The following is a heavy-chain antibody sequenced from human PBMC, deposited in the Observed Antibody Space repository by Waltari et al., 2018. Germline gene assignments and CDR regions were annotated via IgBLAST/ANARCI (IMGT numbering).Heavy chain of an antibody. D-gene: IGHD5-18*01. V-gene: IGHV4-30-2*01. CDR3: ARLDTAMVDYYFDY. Sequence: QLQLQESGSGLVKPSQTLSLTCAVSGGSISSGGYSWSWIRQPPGKGLEWIGYIYHSGRTYYNPSLKSRVTISVDRSKNQFSLKLSSVTAADTAVYYCARLDTAMVDYYFDYWGQGTLVTVSS. J-gene: IGHJ4*02. CDR1: GGSISSGGYS. CDR2: IYHSGRT.